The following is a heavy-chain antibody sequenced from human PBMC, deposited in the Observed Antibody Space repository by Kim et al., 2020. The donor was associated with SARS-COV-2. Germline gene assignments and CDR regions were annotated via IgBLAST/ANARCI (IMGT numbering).Heavy chain of an antibody. J-gene: IGHJ4*02. CDR3: GTSPSVGF. D-gene: IGHD1-26*01. Sequence: GGSLRLSCAASAFNVGNNYMTWVRQAPGKGLEWVARIYSGGSTNFADSVKGRYTLSRDNSMNTLYRQINNLRTDDTAVYFCGTSPSVGFWGQGTLVTVSS. CDR1: AFNVGNNY. V-gene: IGHV3-53*01. CDR2: IYSGGST.